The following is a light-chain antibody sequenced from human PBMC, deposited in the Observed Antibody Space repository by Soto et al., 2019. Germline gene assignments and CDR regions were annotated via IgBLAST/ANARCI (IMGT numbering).Light chain of an antibody. CDR1: QDMSNY. Sequence: DIQMTQSPSSLSASVGDRVTITCQASQDMSNYLNWYQQKPGKAPKLLMYDASNLETRVPSRFSGSGSGTDFTFTISSLQAEDIATYYCQQYDNLPFTFGPGTKVDIK. CDR3: QQYDNLPFT. CDR2: DAS. J-gene: IGKJ3*01. V-gene: IGKV1-33*01.